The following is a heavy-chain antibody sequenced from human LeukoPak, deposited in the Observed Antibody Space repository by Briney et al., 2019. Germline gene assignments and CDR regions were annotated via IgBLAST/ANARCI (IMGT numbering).Heavy chain of an antibody. CDR2: ISSGSSSI. Sequence: GGSLRLSCTASEFTFSIYNMNWVRQAPGKGLEWVSYISSGSSSIYYADSVRGRFTISRDNAKNSMFLQMISLRAEDTAIYYCARGHQQLVRGFNYYFMDVWGKGTTVTVSS. V-gene: IGHV3-48*01. J-gene: IGHJ6*03. CDR1: EFTFSIYN. CDR3: ARGHQQLVRGFNYYFMDV. D-gene: IGHD6-13*01.